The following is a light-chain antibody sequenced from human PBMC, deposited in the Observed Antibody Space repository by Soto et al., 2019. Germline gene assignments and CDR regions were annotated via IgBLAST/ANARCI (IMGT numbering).Light chain of an antibody. CDR2: ENN. V-gene: IGLV1-40*01. CDR1: SSNIGAGYE. Sequence: QSVLTQPPSASEAPGQRVTISCTGSSSNIGAGYEAHWYQQVPGTAPKLLIYENNNRPSGVPDRFSGSKSGTSASLAITGLQAEDEAEYYCQSYDSSLSGYVFGTGTKLTV. J-gene: IGLJ1*01. CDR3: QSYDSSLSGYV.